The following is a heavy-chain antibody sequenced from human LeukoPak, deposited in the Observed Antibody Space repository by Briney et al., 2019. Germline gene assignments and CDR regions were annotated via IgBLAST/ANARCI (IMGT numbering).Heavy chain of an antibody. CDR2: ISGSGGST. V-gene: IGHV3-23*01. J-gene: IGHJ5*02. CDR1: GFTFSSYA. D-gene: IGHD2-2*01. Sequence: GGSLRLSCAASGFTFSSYAMSWVRQAPGKGLEWVSAISGSGGSTYYADSVKGRFTISRDNSKNTLYLQMNSLRAEDTAVYYCAKDLVIRRVVPAYNWFDPWGQGTLVTVSS. CDR3: AKDLVIRRVVPAYNWFDP.